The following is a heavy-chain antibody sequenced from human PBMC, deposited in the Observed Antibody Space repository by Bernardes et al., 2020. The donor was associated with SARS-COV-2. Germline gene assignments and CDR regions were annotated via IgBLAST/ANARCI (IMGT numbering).Heavy chain of an antibody. CDR1: GRSLSDYY. CDR3: ARDGTPRWGSTSCYSCDSGYWFAP. V-gene: IGHV4-34*01. Sequence: QSLSPTCAVYGRSLSDYYGSWLRQTPGKGLEWIGEINYSGSPDYNPSLKSRATISVDTSKKQVSLKLASVTAADSGVYYCARDGTPRWGSTSCYSCDSGYWFAPWGQGSLVTISS. CDR2: INYSGSP. D-gene: IGHD2-2*01. J-gene: IGHJ5*02.